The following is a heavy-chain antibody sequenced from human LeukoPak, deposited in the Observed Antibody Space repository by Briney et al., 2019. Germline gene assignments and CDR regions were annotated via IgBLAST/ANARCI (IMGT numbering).Heavy chain of an antibody. D-gene: IGHD6-13*01. CDR3: AREVAAAGRDGNFDY. V-gene: IGHV1-69*05. CDR1: GGTFSSYA. Sequence: GASVKVSCKASGGTFSSYAISWVRQAPGQGLEWMGRIIPIFGTANYAQKFQGRVTITTDESTSTAYMELSSLRSEDTALYYCAREVAAAGRDGNFDYWGQGTLVTVSS. J-gene: IGHJ4*02. CDR2: IIPIFGTA.